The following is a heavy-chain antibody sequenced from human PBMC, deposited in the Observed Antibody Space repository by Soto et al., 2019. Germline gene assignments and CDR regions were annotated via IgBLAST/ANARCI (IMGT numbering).Heavy chain of an antibody. D-gene: IGHD6-13*01. CDR1: GFTFSNYA. Sequence: EVQLLDSGGGLVQPGGSLRLSCAASGFTFSNYAMTWVRQAPGKGLEWVSGISGSGSSIYYADSVKGRFTITRDNSKNTLYLQMNSLRAEDPAVYYCAKGGDSSSWKIWFDPWGQGTLVTVSS. J-gene: IGHJ5*02. V-gene: IGHV3-23*01. CDR3: AKGGDSSSWKIWFDP. CDR2: ISGSGSSI.